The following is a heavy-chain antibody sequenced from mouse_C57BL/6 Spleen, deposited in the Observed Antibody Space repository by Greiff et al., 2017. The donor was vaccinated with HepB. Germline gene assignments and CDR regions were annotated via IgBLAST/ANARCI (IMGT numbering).Heavy chain of an antibody. Sequence: EVQLVESGGGLVQPGGSLKLSCAASGFTFSDYGMAWVRQAPRKGPEWVAFISNLAYSIYYADTVTGRFTISRENAKNTLYLEMSSLRSEDTAMYYCARRGMYYGNPYAMDYWGQGTSVTVSP. CDR2: ISNLAYSI. CDR1: GFTFSDYG. V-gene: IGHV5-15*01. J-gene: IGHJ4*01. CDR3: ARRGMYYGNPYAMDY. D-gene: IGHD2-1*01.